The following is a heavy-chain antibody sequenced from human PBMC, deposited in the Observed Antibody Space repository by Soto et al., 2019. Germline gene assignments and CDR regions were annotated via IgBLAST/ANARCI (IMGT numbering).Heavy chain of an antibody. D-gene: IGHD3-22*01. CDR2: IWYDGSNK. V-gene: IGHV3-33*01. CDR3: ARDPLTRAYYYDSSGYYGPYFQH. J-gene: IGHJ1*01. Sequence: GGSLRLSCAASGFTFSSYGMHWVRQAPGKGLEWVAVIWYDGSNKYYADSVKGRFTISRDNSKNTLYLQMNSLRAEDTAVYYCARDPLTRAYYYDSSGYYGPYFQHWGQGT. CDR1: GFTFSSYG.